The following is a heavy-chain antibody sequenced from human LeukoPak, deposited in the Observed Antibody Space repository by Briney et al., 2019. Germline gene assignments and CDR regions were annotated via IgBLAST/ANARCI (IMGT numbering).Heavy chain of an antibody. CDR1: GFTFSSYG. J-gene: IGHJ4*02. Sequence: GGSLRLSCAASGFTFSSYGMHWVRQAPGKGLEWVAVIWYDGSNKYYADSVKGRFTISRDNSKNTLYLQMNSLGAEDTAVYYCAREDGPKSIAARPSDYWGQGTLVTVSS. CDR3: AREDGPKSIAARPSDY. V-gene: IGHV3-33*01. D-gene: IGHD6-6*01. CDR2: IWYDGSNK.